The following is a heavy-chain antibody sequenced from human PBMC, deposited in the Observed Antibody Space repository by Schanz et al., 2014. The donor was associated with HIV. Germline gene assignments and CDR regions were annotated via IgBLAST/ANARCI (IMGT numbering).Heavy chain of an antibody. CDR3: ARGDRDDFWSGAAI. Sequence: QVQLVQSGAEVKKPGASVRVACKASGYNFNSYDINWVRQATGQGLEWMGWMNPNSGNTGYAQKFQGRVTMTRDTTATTAYMELRSLRSDDTAVYYCARGDRDDFWSGAAIWGQGTLVTVSS. V-gene: IGHV1-8*01. CDR1: GYNFNSYD. CDR2: MNPNSGNT. J-gene: IGHJ4*02. D-gene: IGHD3-3*01.